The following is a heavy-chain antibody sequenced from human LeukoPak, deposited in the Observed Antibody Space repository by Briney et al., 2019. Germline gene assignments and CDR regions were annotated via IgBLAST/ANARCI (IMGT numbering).Heavy chain of an antibody. J-gene: IGHJ3*02. Sequence: GASVKVSCKASGDTFSSYAISWVRQAPGQGLEWMGGIIPMFGTTNYAQKFQGRVTITADESTSTAYMELSSLRSEDTAVYYCARRFWYAFDIWGQGTMVTVSS. D-gene: IGHD3-3*01. CDR3: ARRFWYAFDI. V-gene: IGHV1-69*01. CDR1: GDTFSSYA. CDR2: IIPMFGTT.